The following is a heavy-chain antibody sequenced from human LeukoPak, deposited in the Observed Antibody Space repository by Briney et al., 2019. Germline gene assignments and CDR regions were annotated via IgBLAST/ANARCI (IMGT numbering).Heavy chain of an antibody. CDR1: GFTFSSYA. Sequence: GGSLRLSCAASGFTFSSYAMSWVRQAPGKGLEWVSAISGSGGSTYYADSVKGRFTIPRDNSKNTLYLQMNSLRAEDTAVYYCAKDLSNYYDSQNFDYWGQGTLVTVSS. CDR2: ISGSGGST. D-gene: IGHD3-22*01. V-gene: IGHV3-23*01. J-gene: IGHJ4*02. CDR3: AKDLSNYYDSQNFDY.